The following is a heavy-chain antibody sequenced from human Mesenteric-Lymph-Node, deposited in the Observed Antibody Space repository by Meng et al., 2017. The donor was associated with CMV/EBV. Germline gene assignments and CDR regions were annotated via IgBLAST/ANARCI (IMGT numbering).Heavy chain of an antibody. CDR3: ARDGSLSGSYLPLDY. V-gene: IGHV3-30*04. CDR2: ISYDGSNK. CDR1: GFTFSSYA. J-gene: IGHJ4*02. D-gene: IGHD1-26*01. Sequence: SGFTFSSYAMHWVRQAPGKGLEWVAVISYDGSNKYYADSVKGRFTISRDNSKNTLYLQMNSLRAEDTAVYYCARDGSLSGSYLPLDYWGQGTLVTVSS.